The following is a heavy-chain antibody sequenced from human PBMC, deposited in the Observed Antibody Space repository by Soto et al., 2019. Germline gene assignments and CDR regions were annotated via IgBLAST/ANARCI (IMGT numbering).Heavy chain of an antibody. CDR1: GFSLTSGVVG. CDR2: IYWNDEQ. V-gene: IGHV2-5*01. CDR3: AHRLPGPSGYDV. D-gene: IGHD6-13*01. J-gene: IGHJ6*02. Sequence: QITLKESVPTLVKPTQTLTLTCTFSGFSLTSGVVGVGWIRQPPGEALEWLALIYWNDEQYYNPSLRNRLTITRDTSKNQVVLTMTNTDPVDTATCYCAHRLPGPSGYDVWGQGTTVTVSS.